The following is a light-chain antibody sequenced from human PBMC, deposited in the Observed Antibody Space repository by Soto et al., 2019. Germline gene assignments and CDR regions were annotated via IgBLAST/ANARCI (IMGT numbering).Light chain of an antibody. Sequence: DIPMTQSPSTLSASVGDRVTITCRASQSISSWLAWYQQKPGKAPKLLIYDDSSLESGVPSRFSGSGSGTEFTLTISSLQPDDFATYYCQQYNSYSPLTFGGGTKVEIK. CDR3: QQYNSYSPLT. CDR2: DDS. J-gene: IGKJ4*01. V-gene: IGKV1-5*01. CDR1: QSISSW.